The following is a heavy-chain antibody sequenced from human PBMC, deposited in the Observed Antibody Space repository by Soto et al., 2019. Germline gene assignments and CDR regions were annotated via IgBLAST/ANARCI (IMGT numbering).Heavy chain of an antibody. CDR1: GFTFSSYA. V-gene: IGHV3-23*01. CDR3: AKGSNNYDFWSGYYYYYYMDV. CDR2: ISGSGGST. D-gene: IGHD3-3*01. J-gene: IGHJ6*03. Sequence: GGSLRVSCAASGFTFSSYAMSWVRQAPGKGLEWVSAISGSGGSTYYADSVKGRFTISRDNSKNTLYLQMNSLRAEDTAVYYCAKGSNNYDFWSGYYYYYYMDVWGKGTTVTVSS.